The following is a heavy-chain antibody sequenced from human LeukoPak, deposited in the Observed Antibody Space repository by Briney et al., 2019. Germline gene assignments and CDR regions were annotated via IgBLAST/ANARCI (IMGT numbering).Heavy chain of an antibody. Sequence: SETLSLTCTVYDGSFSGYYWSWIRQPPGKGLEWIGEINHSGSTNYNPSLKRRVTISVDTSKNQFSLKLSSVTAADTAVYYCARPCDGNSEFSFDYWGQGTLVTVSS. V-gene: IGHV4-34*01. CDR1: DGSFSGYY. CDR3: ARPCDGNSEFSFDY. J-gene: IGHJ4*02. D-gene: IGHD4-23*01. CDR2: INHSGST.